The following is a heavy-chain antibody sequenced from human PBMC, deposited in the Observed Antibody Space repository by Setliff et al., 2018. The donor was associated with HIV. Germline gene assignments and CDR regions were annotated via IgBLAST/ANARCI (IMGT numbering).Heavy chain of an antibody. CDR2: VYYSGAP. Sequence: KPSETLSLTCTVSGGSISSTSYYWGWIRQPPGKGLEWIGSVYYSGAPYYNPSLKSRVTISIDTSKSQFSLKLTSVTAADTAVYFCARDPHYFDTSGYYSYFYFDYWGHGTLVTVSS. J-gene: IGHJ4*01. V-gene: IGHV4-39*07. D-gene: IGHD3-22*01. CDR3: ARDPHYFDTSGYYSYFYFDY. CDR1: GGSISSTSYY.